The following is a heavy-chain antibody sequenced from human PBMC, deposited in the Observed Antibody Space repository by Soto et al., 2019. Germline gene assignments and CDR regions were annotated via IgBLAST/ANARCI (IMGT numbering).Heavy chain of an antibody. J-gene: IGHJ4*02. CDR3: AREEFEAGRGHFRY. CDR1: GFTFSTSA. CDR2: ISYGGNNK. V-gene: IGHV3-30-3*01. Sequence: QVQVVESGGGVVQPGGSLRLSCAASGFTFSTSAMHWVRQAPGKGLEWMAMISYGGNNKYYADSVKGRFTISRDISESTLYLQRNSLRTEDTAVYYFAREEFEAGRGHFRYWGQGTLVSVSS. D-gene: IGHD6-13*01.